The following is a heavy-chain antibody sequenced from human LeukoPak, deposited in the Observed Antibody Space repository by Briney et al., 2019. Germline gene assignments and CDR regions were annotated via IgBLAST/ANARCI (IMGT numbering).Heavy chain of an antibody. D-gene: IGHD3-16*01. Sequence: GRSLRLSCTASGFTFSNYGMHWVRQAPGKGLEWVAAMWVWNDGSNEYYADSVKGRFTIARDNSKNTLYLQMVSLRAEDTADYYCARDRFPHDDAHYGMDVWGQGTTVTVSS. J-gene: IGHJ6*02. CDR2: MWVWNDGSNE. V-gene: IGHV3-33*01. CDR1: GFTFSNYG. CDR3: ARDRFPHDDAHYGMDV.